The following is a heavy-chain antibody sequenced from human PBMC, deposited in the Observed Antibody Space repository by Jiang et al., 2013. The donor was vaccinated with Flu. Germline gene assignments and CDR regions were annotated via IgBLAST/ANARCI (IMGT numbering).Heavy chain of an antibody. V-gene: IGHV3-49*02. CDR3: TRDLVRDIILIPATYFDY. J-gene: IGHJ4*02. D-gene: IGHD2-2*01. Sequence: GLGVGRVSLETNFYRGTTDYAASVKGRFTISRDDSKSIAYLQMSSLKTEDTAVYYCTRDLVRDIILIPATYFDYWGQGALVTVSS. CDR2: LETNFYRGTT.